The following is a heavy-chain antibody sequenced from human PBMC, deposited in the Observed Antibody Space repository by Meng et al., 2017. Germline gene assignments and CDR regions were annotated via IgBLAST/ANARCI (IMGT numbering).Heavy chain of an antibody. Sequence: EVQLVGSGGGLVKPGGSLRLSGGASGLRFTDAWMSWVRQAPGKGLEWVGRIERKSDGGTIYYAAPVKGRFTISRDDSKNTLYLQMDSLINEDTAVYFCATGAAAADHWGQGTLVTVSS. D-gene: IGHD6-13*01. CDR3: ATGAAAADH. J-gene: IGHJ4*02. CDR1: GLRFTDAW. V-gene: IGHV3-15*04. CDR2: IERKSDGGTI.